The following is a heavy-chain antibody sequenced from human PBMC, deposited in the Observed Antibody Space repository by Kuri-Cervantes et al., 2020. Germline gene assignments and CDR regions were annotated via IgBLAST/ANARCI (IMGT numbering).Heavy chain of an antibody. D-gene: IGHD3-3*01. J-gene: IGHJ4*02. CDR1: GGSISSYY. CDR3: ARVFGTIFEPFFDY. CDR2: IYTSGST. V-gene: IGHV4-4*07. Sequence: GSLRLSCTVSGGSISSYYWSWIRQPAGKGLEWIGRIYTSGSTNYNPSLKSRVTMSVDTSKNQFSLKLSSVTAADTAVYYCARVFGTIFEPFFDYWGQGTLVTVSS.